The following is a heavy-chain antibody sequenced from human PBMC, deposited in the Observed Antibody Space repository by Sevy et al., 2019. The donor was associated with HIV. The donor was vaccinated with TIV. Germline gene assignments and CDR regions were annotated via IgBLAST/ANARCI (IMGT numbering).Heavy chain of an antibody. Sequence: GGSLRLSCAASGFNFISYGMHWVRQAPGKGLEWVAVIWYDGDRRYYADSVKGRFTISRENSQNTIYRQMNSLRGEDTAVYYCAREWVPPGPLIDNFGLDVWGQGTTVTVSS. V-gene: IGHV3-33*01. CDR1: GFNFISYG. CDR3: AREWVPPGPLIDNFGLDV. CDR2: IWYDGDRR. J-gene: IGHJ6*02. D-gene: IGHD1-26*01.